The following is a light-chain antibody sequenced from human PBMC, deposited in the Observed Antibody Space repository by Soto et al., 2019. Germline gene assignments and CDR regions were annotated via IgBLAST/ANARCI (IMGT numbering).Light chain of an antibody. CDR1: SSDVGGYNY. CDR3: SSYTSSSTL. Sequence: QSALTQPASVSGSPGQSITISCTGTSSDVGGYNYVSWYQQHPGKALKLMIYEVSNRPSGVSNRFSGSKSGNTASLTISGLQAEDEADYYCSSYTSSSTLFGGGTKVTVL. V-gene: IGLV2-14*01. CDR2: EVS. J-gene: IGLJ2*01.